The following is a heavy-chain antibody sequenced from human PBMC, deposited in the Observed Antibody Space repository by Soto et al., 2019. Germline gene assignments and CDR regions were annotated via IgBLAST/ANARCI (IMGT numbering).Heavy chain of an antibody. Sequence: QVQLQESGPGLVKPSQTLSLTCTVSGGSISSGGYYWSWIRQHPGKGLEWIGYIYYSGSTYYNPSLKSRVTISVDTSKNQFSLKLSSVTAADTAVYYCARVYYDSSGYPKDNWFDPWGQGTLVTVPS. V-gene: IGHV4-31*03. CDR3: ARVYYDSSGYPKDNWFDP. D-gene: IGHD3-22*01. CDR1: GGSISSGGYY. CDR2: IYYSGST. J-gene: IGHJ5*02.